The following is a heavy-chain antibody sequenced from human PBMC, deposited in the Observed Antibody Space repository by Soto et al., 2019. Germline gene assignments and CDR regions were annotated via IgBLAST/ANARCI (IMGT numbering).Heavy chain of an antibody. Sequence: QVQLVESGGGVVQPGRSLRLSCAASGFTFSSYGMHWVRQAPGKGLEWVAVIWYDGSNKYYADSVKGRFTISRDNSKNTLYLQRNSQRAEDTAVYYCARETELSRFVYYYMDVWGKGTTVTVSS. J-gene: IGHJ6*03. CDR2: IWYDGSNK. D-gene: IGHD2-15*01. CDR3: ARETELSRFVYYYMDV. V-gene: IGHV3-33*01. CDR1: GFTFSSYG.